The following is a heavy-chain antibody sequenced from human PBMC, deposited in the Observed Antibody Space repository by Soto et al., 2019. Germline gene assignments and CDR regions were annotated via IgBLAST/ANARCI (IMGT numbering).Heavy chain of an antibody. CDR2: ISDRGGST. CDR3: ARLPYSYVSLYVFDF. CDR1: GFTFSNYA. V-gene: IGHV3-23*01. Sequence: LSCAASGFTFSNYAVSWVRQSPGRGLEWVASISDRGGSTKYADSVNGRFTISRDNSRNTLFRQMDTLSAEDTAVYYCARLPYSYVSLYVFDFWGQGTLVTVSS. J-gene: IGHJ4*02. D-gene: IGHD5-18*01.